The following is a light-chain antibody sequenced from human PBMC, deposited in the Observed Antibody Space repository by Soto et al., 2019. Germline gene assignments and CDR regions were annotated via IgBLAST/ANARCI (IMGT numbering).Light chain of an antibody. Sequence: DIQITQSPSTLSASVGDRVTITCRASEFISKWLAWYQQKPGTAPKLLIYQASSLESGVPSRFSGSGSGTEFTLTITSLQPDDFATYYCQHYNNYLETFGQGTKVEIK. CDR3: QHYNNYLET. CDR1: EFISKW. V-gene: IGKV1-5*03. J-gene: IGKJ1*01. CDR2: QAS.